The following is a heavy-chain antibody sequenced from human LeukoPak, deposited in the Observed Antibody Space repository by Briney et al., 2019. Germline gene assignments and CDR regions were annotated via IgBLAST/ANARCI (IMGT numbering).Heavy chain of an antibody. V-gene: IGHV3-48*04. CDR1: GFTFSSYS. CDR2: ISSSSSTI. Sequence: GGSLRLSCAASGFTFSSYSMNWVRQAPGKGLEWVSYISSSSSTIYYADSVKGRFTISRDNSKNSLYLQMNSLRTEDTALYYCAKGSPHRHYFDYWGQGTLVTVSS. CDR3: AKGSPHRHYFDY. J-gene: IGHJ4*02. D-gene: IGHD3-10*01.